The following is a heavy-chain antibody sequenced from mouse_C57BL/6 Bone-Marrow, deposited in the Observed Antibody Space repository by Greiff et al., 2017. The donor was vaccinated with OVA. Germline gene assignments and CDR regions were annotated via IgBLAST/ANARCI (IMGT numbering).Heavy chain of an antibody. CDR3: ARVWVGSYYFDY. CDR2: ISDGGSYT. CDR1: GFTFSSYA. D-gene: IGHD1-1*02. Sequence: EVPRVASGGGLVKPGGSLKLSCAASGFTFSSYAMSWVRQTPEKRLAWVATISDGGSYTYYPDNVKGRFPISRDNAKNNLYLKMSHLKSEDTAMYYSARVWVGSYYFDYWGQGTTLTVSS. J-gene: IGHJ2*01. V-gene: IGHV5-4*01.